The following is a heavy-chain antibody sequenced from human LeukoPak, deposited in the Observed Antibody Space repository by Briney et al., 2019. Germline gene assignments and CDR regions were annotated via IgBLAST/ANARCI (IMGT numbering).Heavy chain of an antibody. D-gene: IGHD3-10*01. V-gene: IGHV3-11*04. Sequence: AGGSLRLSCAASGCTFSDYYMSWIRQAPEKGLEWVSYISSSGSTIYYADSVKGRFTISRDNSKNTLYLQMNSLRAEDTAVYYCARSQSGLYYYYYGMDVWGQGTTVTVSS. J-gene: IGHJ6*02. CDR3: ARSQSGLYYYYYGMDV. CDR2: ISSSGSTI. CDR1: GCTFSDYY.